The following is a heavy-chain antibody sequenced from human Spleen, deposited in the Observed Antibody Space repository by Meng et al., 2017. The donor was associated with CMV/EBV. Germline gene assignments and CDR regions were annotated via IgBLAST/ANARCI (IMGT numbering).Heavy chain of an antibody. J-gene: IGHJ4*02. CDR3: ARVYPKHQDVAFDY. CDR1: GGTFSSYA. D-gene: IGHD2-15*01. Sequence: QLVQSGAEVKQPGASVKVSCKASGGTFSSYAISWVRQAPGQGLEWMGGIIPIFGTANYAQKFQGRVTITADESTSTAYMELSSLRSDDTAVYYCARVYPKHQDVAFDYWGQGTLVTVSS. V-gene: IGHV1-69*13. CDR2: IIPIFGTA.